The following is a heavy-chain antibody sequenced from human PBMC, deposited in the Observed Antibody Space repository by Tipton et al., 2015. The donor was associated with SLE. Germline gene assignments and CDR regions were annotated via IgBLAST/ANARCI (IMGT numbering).Heavy chain of an antibody. V-gene: IGHV4-38-2*02. CDR3: ARDMRGGLFFDY. J-gene: IGHJ4*02. CDR1: GYSIGSGYY. Sequence: TLSLTCDVSGYSIGSGYYWGWIRQPPGKGLEWIASMFHSGSTFYNPSLKSRVTISVDTSKNQFSLKLSSVTAADTAVYYCARDMRGGLFFDYWGQGTLVTVSS. D-gene: IGHD2-15*01. CDR2: MFHSGST.